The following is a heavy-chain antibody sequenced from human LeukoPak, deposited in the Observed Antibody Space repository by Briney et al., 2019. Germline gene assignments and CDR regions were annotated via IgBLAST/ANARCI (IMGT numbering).Heavy chain of an antibody. D-gene: IGHD2-2*01. CDR1: GFTFSTHS. CDR3: ARPATGYCSSAGCHWDS. V-gene: IGHV3-21*01. Sequence: PGGSLRLSCAASGFTFSTHSMYWVRQVPGKGLEWVSSISASSNFIHYAESVRGRFTISRDNAKNSLYLQMNSLGAQDTAVYYCARPATGYCSSAGCHWDSWGRGTLVTVSS. CDR2: ISASSNFI. J-gene: IGHJ4*02.